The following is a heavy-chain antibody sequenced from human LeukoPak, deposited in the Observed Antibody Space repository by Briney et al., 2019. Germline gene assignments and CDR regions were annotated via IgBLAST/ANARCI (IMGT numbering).Heavy chain of an antibody. Sequence: GGSLRLPCAASGFTFSSYSMNWVRQAPGKGLEWVSSISSSSSYIYYADSVKGRFTISRDNAKNSLYLQMNSLRAEDTAVYYCARSYYDILTGYLDYWGQGTLVTVSS. V-gene: IGHV3-21*01. J-gene: IGHJ4*02. CDR2: ISSSSSYI. CDR1: GFTFSSYS. D-gene: IGHD3-9*01. CDR3: ARSYYDILTGYLDY.